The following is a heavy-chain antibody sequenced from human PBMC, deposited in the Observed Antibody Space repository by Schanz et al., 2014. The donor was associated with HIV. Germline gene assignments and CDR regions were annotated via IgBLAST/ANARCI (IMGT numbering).Heavy chain of an antibody. CDR2: MNPNSGST. V-gene: IGHV1-8*02. J-gene: IGHJ3*02. D-gene: IGHD2-2*01. CDR3: ARDRGSISWMGRAFDI. CDR1: GYTFVDHY. Sequence: QVRLVQSGAEVKKPGGSVKVSCTASGYTFVDHYVHWVRQAPGQGLEWMGWMNPNSGSTGYAQKFPGRVPMTRKTAISTAYLELSSLRSDDTAVDYCARDRGSISWMGRAFDIWGQGTMVTVSS.